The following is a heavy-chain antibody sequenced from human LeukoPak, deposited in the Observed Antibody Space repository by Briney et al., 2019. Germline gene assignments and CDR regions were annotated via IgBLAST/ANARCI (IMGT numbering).Heavy chain of an antibody. V-gene: IGHV1-18*04. CDR1: GYTFTSYG. J-gene: IGHJ3*02. Sequence: GASVKGSCKASGYTFTSYGISWVRQAPGQGVEWMGWISAYNGNTSYAQKLQGRVTMNTETSTRTAYMELRSLRSDETAVYYCARGAVAGTSAFDIWGQGTMVTVPS. D-gene: IGHD6-19*01. CDR3: ARGAVAGTSAFDI. CDR2: ISAYNGNT.